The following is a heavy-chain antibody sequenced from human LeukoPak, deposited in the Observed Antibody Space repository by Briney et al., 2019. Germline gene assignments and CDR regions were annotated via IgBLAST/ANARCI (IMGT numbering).Heavy chain of an antibody. Sequence: ASVKVSCKASGYTFTSYYMHWVRQAPGQGLEWMGIINPSGGSTSYAQKFQGRVTMTRDTSTSTVYMELSSLRSEDTAVYYCARGPMVRGVYMNWFDPWGQGTLVTVSP. CDR3: ARGPMVRGVYMNWFDP. CDR1: GYTFTSYY. CDR2: INPSGGST. V-gene: IGHV1-46*01. J-gene: IGHJ5*02. D-gene: IGHD3-10*01.